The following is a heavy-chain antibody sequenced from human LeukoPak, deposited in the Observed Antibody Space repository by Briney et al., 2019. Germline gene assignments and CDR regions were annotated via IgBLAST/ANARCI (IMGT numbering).Heavy chain of an antibody. CDR3: AKDQGSGLGSYSWGYFDY. D-gene: IGHD3-10*01. CDR2: INANGDST. J-gene: IGHJ4*02. Sequence: GGSLRLSCAASGFTFHNYGMSWVRQVPGKGLEWVSSINANGDSTAYADSVRGRFTISRDNSKNTLYLQMNSLRAEDTAVYYCAKDQGSGLGSYSWGYFDYWGQGTLVTVSS. V-gene: IGHV3-20*04. CDR1: GFTFHNYG.